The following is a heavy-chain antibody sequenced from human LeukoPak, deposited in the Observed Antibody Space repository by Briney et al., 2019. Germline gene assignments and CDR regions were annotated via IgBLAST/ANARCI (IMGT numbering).Heavy chain of an antibody. V-gene: IGHV3-11*01. CDR3: ARESTFDI. CDR1: GFILNDYE. J-gene: IGHJ3*02. Sequence: GGSLRLSCAASGFILNDYEMSWVRQAPGKGLEWVSYISSSCSTIYYADSVKGRFTISRNNAKNSLYLQMNSLRAEDTAVYYCARESTFDIWGQGTMVTVSS. D-gene: IGHD6-6*01. CDR2: ISSSCSTI.